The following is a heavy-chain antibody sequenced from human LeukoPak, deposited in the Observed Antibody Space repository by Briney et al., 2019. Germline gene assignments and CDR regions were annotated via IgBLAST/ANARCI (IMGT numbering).Heavy chain of an antibody. J-gene: IGHJ4*02. D-gene: IGHD6-19*01. CDR3: ARDSSGWYGRVGHY. CDR2: ISAYNGNT. Sequence: GASVKVSCKASGGTFSSYAISWVRQAPGQGLEWMGWISAYNGNTNYAQKLQGRVTMTTDTSTSTAYMELRGLRSDDTAVYYCARDSSGWYGRVGHYWGQGTLVTVSS. CDR1: GGTFSSYA. V-gene: IGHV1-18*01.